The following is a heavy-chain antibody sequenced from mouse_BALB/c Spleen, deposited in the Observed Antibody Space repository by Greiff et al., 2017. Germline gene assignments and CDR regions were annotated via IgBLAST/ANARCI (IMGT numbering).Heavy chain of an antibody. J-gene: IGHJ3*01. Sequence: EVQLQQSGAELVKPGASVKLSCTASGFNIKDTYMHWVKQRPEQGLEWIGRIDPANGNTKYDPKFQGKATITADTSSNTAYLQLSSLTSEDTAVYYCARSRVYYGSPAWFAYWGQGTLVTVSA. V-gene: IGHV14-3*02. CDR1: GFNIKDTY. CDR3: ARSRVYYGSPAWFAY. CDR2: IDPANGNT. D-gene: IGHD1-1*01.